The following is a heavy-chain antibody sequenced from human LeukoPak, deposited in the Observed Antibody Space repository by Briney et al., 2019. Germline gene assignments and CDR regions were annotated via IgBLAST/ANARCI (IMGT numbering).Heavy chain of an antibody. CDR2: IIPILGIA. J-gene: IGHJ5*02. Sequence: SVKVSCKASGGTFSSYAISWVRQAPGQGLEWMGRIIPILGIANYAQKFQGRVTITADKSTSTAYMELSSLRSEDTAVYYCARGGYCSGGSCYSAWWFDPWGQGTLVTVSS. V-gene: IGHV1-69*04. D-gene: IGHD2-15*01. CDR3: ARGGYCSGGSCYSAWWFDP. CDR1: GGTFSSYA.